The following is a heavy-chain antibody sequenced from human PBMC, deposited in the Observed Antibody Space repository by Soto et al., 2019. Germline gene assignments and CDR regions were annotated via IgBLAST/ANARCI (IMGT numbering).Heavy chain of an antibody. CDR2: ISSSGSTI. CDR3: ARERVITFGGVIALLDAFDI. CDR1: GFTFSDYY. V-gene: IGHV3-11*01. D-gene: IGHD3-16*02. J-gene: IGHJ3*02. Sequence: QVQLVESGGGLVKPGGSLRLSCAASGFTFSDYYMSWIRQAPGKGLEWVSYISSSGSTIYYADSVKGRFTISRDNAKNSLYLQMNSLRAEDTAVYYCARERVITFGGVIALLDAFDIWGQGTMVTVSS.